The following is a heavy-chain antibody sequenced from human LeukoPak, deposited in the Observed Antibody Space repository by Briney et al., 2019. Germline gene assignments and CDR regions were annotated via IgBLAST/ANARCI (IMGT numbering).Heavy chain of an antibody. D-gene: IGHD3-16*02. CDR1: GYTFTSYY. CDR2: INPSGGST. CDR3: ASANYDYVWGSYRLDY. Sequence: ASVKVSCKASGYTFTSYYMHWVRQAPGQGLEWMGIINPSGGSTSYAQKFQGRVTMTRDTSTSTVHMELSSLRSEDTAVYYCASANYDYVWGSYRLDYWGQGTLVTVSS. J-gene: IGHJ4*02. V-gene: IGHV1-46*01.